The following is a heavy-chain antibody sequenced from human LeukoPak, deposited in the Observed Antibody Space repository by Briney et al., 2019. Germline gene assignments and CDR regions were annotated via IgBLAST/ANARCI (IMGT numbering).Heavy chain of an antibody. J-gene: IGHJ5*01. V-gene: IGHV3-23*01. CDR1: GFTFSSYS. CDR2: ITGGGSTT. Sequence: PGGSLRLSCAASGFTFSSYSMSWVRQAPGKGLEWVSTITGGGSTTYYADSVKGRFTISGDNSKNTLYLQMNSLRAEDTALYYCARESPVAVTGRSWFDSWGQGTLFTVSS. D-gene: IGHD6-13*01. CDR3: ARESPVAVTGRSWFDS.